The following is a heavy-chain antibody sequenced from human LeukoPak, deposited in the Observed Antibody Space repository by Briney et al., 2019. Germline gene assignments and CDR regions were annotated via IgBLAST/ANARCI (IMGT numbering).Heavy chain of an antibody. Sequence: SETLSLTCTVSGYSISSGYYWGWIRQPPGKGLEWIGTFYHSGSTYYESPLRSRVTISVDTSKNQFSLKLSSVTAADTAFYYCVRGGELRYFDSWGQGALVTVSS. D-gene: IGHD1-26*01. V-gene: IGHV4-38-2*02. CDR1: GYSISSGYY. J-gene: IGHJ4*02. CDR3: VRGGELRYFDS. CDR2: FYHSGST.